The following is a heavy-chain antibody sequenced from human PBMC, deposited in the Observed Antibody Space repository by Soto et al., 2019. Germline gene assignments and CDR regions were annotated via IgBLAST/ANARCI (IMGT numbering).Heavy chain of an antibody. J-gene: IGHJ4*02. CDR2: ISGYNGHT. D-gene: IGHD3-10*01. V-gene: IGHV1-18*01. Sequence: QVQLVQSGAEVKKPGASVKVSCKASDYSFTSNDISWVRQAPGQGLEWMGWISGYNGHTNYAQKFQGRVTMTTDTSTSTAYMEVRSLRSDDTAVYYCGRLSGGSPYREISDWGQGTLVTVSS. CDR1: DYSFTSND. CDR3: GRLSGGSPYREISD.